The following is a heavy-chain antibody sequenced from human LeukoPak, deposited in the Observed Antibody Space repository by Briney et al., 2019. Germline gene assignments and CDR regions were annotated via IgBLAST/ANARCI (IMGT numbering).Heavy chain of an antibody. Sequence: SVKVSCKASGSTFTNYEINWVRQATGQGLEWMGWMNPDSGDTAYAHKFQGRITMTRSTSITTAYMELSSLRSEDTAVYYCGRGLGTYDSSELTWPMISFWGQGTVVTVSS. CDR2: MNPDSGDT. CDR3: GRGLGTYDSSELTWPMISF. D-gene: IGHD3-22*01. V-gene: IGHV1-8*01. CDR1: GSTFTNYE. J-gene: IGHJ4*02.